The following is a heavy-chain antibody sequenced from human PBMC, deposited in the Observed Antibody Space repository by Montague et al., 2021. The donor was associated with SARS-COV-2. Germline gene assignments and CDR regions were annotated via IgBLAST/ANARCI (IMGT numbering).Heavy chain of an antibody. V-gene: IGHV4-59*13. Sequence: SETLSLTCTVSGGSISAYYWSWIRQPPGKGLEWIAYMYNSRSSNYNPSLKSRVSISVDTSKSQFSLKLTSVTAADTAVYYCAREGIPTPGAEWKILHYHGMDVLGQGTTVTVSS. CDR2: MYNSRSS. J-gene: IGHJ6*02. D-gene: IGHD1-14*01. CDR3: AREGIPTPGAEWKILHYHGMDV. CDR1: GGSISAYY.